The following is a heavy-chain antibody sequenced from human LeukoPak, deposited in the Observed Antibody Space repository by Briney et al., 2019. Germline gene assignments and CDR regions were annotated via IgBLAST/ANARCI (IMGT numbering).Heavy chain of an antibody. Sequence: PGGSLRLSCAASGFTFSSYGMHGVGPAPGKGLEWVAVIWYDGSNKYYADSVKGRFTTTRDNSKNTLYLQMNRLRAEDTAVYYCARDEDGTGFDYWGQGTLVTVSS. CDR1: GFTFSSYG. V-gene: IGHV3-33*01. CDR3: ARDEDGTGFDY. D-gene: IGHD1-1*01. J-gene: IGHJ4*02. CDR2: IWYDGSNK.